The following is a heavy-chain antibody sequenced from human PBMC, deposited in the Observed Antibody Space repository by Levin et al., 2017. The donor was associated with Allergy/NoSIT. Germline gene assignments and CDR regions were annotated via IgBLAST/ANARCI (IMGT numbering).Heavy chain of an antibody. V-gene: IGHV4-4*03. CDR3: ARVDCSSTSCYDNY. Sequence: PETLSLTCAVSGGSISSSNWWSWVRQAPGKGLEWIGEIYHSGSTNYNPSLKSRVTISEDKSKNQFSLKLSSATAADTAVYYCARVDCSSTSCYDNYWGQGTLVTVSS. CDR2: IYHSGST. J-gene: IGHJ4*02. D-gene: IGHD2-2*01. CDR1: GGSISSSNW.